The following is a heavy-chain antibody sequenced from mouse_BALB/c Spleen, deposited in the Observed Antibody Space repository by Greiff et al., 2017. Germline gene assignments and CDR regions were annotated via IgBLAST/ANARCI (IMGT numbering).Heavy chain of an antibody. J-gene: IGHJ3*01. CDR2: IWAGGST. V-gene: IGHV2-9*02. D-gene: IGHD4-1*01. CDR3: ARDHLGRFAY. Sequence: QVQLKESGPGLVAPSQSLSITCTVSGFSLTSYGVHWVRQPPGKGLEWLGVIWAGGSTNYNSALMSRLSISKDNSKSQVFLKMNSLQTDDTAMYYCARDHLGRFAYWGQGTLVTVSA. CDR1: GFSLTSYG.